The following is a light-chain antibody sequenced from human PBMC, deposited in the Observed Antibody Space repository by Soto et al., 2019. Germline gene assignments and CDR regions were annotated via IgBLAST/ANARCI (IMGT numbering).Light chain of an antibody. J-gene: IGKJ1*01. Sequence: ETVLTQSPGTLSLSPGERATLSCRASQSISSSFLAWYQQQPRQAPRLLIYGASRRATGIPDRFSGSGSGTDFTLTISRLEPEDAAVYYCQQYVRSPPSWTFGQGTKVEIK. CDR2: GAS. CDR1: QSISSSF. CDR3: QQYVRSPPSWT. V-gene: IGKV3-20*01.